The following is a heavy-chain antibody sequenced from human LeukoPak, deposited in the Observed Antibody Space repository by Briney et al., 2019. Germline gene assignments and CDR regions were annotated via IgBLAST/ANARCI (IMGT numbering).Heavy chain of an antibody. D-gene: IGHD3-22*01. V-gene: IGHV3-11*05. CDR3: ARDLIHRSGEADY. CDR2: ISSSGSST. Sequence: PGGSLRLSCAASGFTFSDFYMSWIRQAPGKGLEWISYISSSGSSTNYADSVKGRFTISRDNAKNSLYLQMTSLRAEDTAVYYCARDLIHRSGEADYWGQGTLATVSS. J-gene: IGHJ4*02. CDR1: GFTFSDFY.